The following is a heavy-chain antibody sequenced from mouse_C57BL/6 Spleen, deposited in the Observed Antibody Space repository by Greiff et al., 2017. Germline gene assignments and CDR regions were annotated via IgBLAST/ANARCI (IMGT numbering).Heavy chain of an antibody. CDR2: IDPSDSET. J-gene: IGHJ2*01. V-gene: IGHV1-52*01. Sequence: QVQLQQPGAELVRPGSSVKLSCKASGYTFTSYWMHWVKQRPIQGLEWIGNIDPSDSETHYNQKFKDKATLTVDKSSSTAYMQLSSLTSEESAVYYCARGGYYGSSYDYWGQGTTLTVSS. CDR1: GYTFTSYW. D-gene: IGHD1-1*01. CDR3: ARGGYYGSSYDY.